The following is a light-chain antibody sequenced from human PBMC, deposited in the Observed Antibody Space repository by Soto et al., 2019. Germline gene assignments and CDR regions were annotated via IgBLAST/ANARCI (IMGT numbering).Light chain of an antibody. V-gene: IGKV3-11*01. Sequence: MVARHYQFTVPRPPGDRATXSCRASQSVSSYLAWYQQKPGQAPRLLIYDASNRATGIPARFSGSGSGTDFTLTISSLEPEDFAVYYCQQHINWPLTFGGGTKLDI. CDR1: QSVSSY. CDR2: DAS. CDR3: QQHINWPLT. J-gene: IGKJ4*01.